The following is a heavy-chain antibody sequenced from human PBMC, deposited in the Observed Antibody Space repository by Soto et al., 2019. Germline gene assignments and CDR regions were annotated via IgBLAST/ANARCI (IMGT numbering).Heavy chain of an antibody. J-gene: IGHJ4*02. CDR2: ISYDGSNK. CDR1: GFTFSSYA. V-gene: IGHV3-30-3*01. Sequence: GGSLRLSCAASGFTFSSYAMHWVRQAPGKGLEWVAVISYDGSNKYYADSVKGRFTISRDNSKNTLYLQMNSLRAEDTAVYYCARGHVTYYYDSSGQYQIDYWGQGTLVTVSS. CDR3: ARGHVTYYYDSSGQYQIDY. D-gene: IGHD3-22*01.